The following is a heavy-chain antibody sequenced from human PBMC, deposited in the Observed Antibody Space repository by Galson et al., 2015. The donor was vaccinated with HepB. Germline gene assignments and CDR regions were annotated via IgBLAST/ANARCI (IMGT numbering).Heavy chain of an antibody. CDR1: GYTFTGYY. J-gene: IGHJ5*02. CDR2: INPNSGGT. Sequence: SVKVSCKASGYTFTGYYMHWVRQAPGQGLEWMGWINPNSGGTNYAQKFQGRVTMTRDTSISTAYMELSRLRSDDTAVYYCARAFIVVVPAAIHNWFDPWGQGTLVTVSS. V-gene: IGHV1-2*02. D-gene: IGHD2-2*01. CDR3: ARAFIVVVPAAIHNWFDP.